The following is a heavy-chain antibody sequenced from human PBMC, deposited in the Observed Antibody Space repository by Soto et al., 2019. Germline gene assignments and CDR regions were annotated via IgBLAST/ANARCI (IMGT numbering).Heavy chain of an antibody. V-gene: IGHV3-7*03. Sequence: PGVSLRRSCAASGFTLSSYLMSWVRQAPGKGLEWVANIKQDGFDKYYVDSVKERFTISRDNSKNTLYLQMNSLRAEDTAVYYCAKDGGGYYAYFDYWGQGTLVTVSS. CDR1: GFTLSSYL. CDR2: IKQDGFDK. J-gene: IGHJ4*02. D-gene: IGHD3-22*01. CDR3: AKDGGGYYAYFDY.